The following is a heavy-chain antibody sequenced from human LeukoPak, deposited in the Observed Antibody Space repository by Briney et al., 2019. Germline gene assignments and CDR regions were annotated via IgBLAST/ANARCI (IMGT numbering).Heavy chain of an antibody. CDR3: ARTPVGYGSGSYNPIFFY. Sequence: ASVKVSCKASGYTFTSYDINWVRQATGQGLGWMGWMNPNSGNTGYAQKFQGRVTMTRNTSISTAYMELSSLRSEDTAVYYCARTPVGYGSGSYNPIFFYWGQGTLVTVSS. CDR2: MNPNSGNT. CDR1: GYTFTSYD. V-gene: IGHV1-8*01. D-gene: IGHD3-10*01. J-gene: IGHJ4*02.